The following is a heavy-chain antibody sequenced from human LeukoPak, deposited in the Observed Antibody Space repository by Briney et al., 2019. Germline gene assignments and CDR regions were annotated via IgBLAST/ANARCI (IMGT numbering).Heavy chain of an antibody. J-gene: IGHJ4*02. CDR2: INHSGST. CDR3: ARGYYVLRFLEWLSPEAFDY. D-gene: IGHD3-3*01. Sequence: NPSETLSLTCTVSGGSISSGGYYWSWIRQPPGKGLEWIGEINHSGSTNYDPSLKSRVTISVDTSKNQFSLKLSSVTAADTAVYYCARGYYVLRFLEWLSPEAFDYWGQGTLVTVSS. CDR1: GGSISSGGYY. V-gene: IGHV4-39*07.